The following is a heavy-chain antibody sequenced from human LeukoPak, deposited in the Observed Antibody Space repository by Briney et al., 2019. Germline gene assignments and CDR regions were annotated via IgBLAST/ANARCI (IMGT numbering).Heavy chain of an antibody. V-gene: IGHV4-61*02. D-gene: IGHD6-19*01. Sequence: SETLSLTCTVSGGSIRSGSYYWSWIRRPAGKGLEWIGRIYTSGSTNYNPSLKSRVTISVDTSKNQFSLKLSSVAAADTAVYYCARTRWIAVAGTDYFDYWGQGTLVTVSS. CDR1: GGSIRSGSYY. CDR2: IYTSGST. J-gene: IGHJ4*02. CDR3: ARTRWIAVAGTDYFDY.